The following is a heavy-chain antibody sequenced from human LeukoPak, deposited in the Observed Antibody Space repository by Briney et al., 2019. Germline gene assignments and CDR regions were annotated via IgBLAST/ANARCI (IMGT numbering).Heavy chain of an antibody. J-gene: IGHJ4*02. CDR2: IYYSGST. CDR1: GGSISSYY. Sequence: KSSQALSLTCTVSGGSISSYYWGWIRQPPGKGLEWIGSIYYSGSTYYNPSLKSRVTISVDTSKNQFSLKLSSVTAADTAVYYCARHLAYDFWSGYYPRGHFDYWGQGTLVTVSS. CDR3: ARHLAYDFWSGYYPRGHFDY. V-gene: IGHV4-39*01. D-gene: IGHD3-3*01.